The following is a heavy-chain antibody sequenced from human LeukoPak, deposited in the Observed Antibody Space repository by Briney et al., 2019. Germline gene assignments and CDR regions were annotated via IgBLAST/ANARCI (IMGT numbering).Heavy chain of an antibody. J-gene: IGHJ4*02. D-gene: IGHD6-13*01. Sequence: SETLSLTCTVSGGSISSSSYYWGWISQPPGKGLAWIGSIYYSGSTYYNPSLKSRVTISVDTSKNQFSLKLSSVTAADTAVYYCARHGYSCSWYVENFDYWGQGTLVTVSS. CDR1: GGSISSSSYY. CDR3: ARHGYSCSWYVENFDY. CDR2: IYYSGST. V-gene: IGHV4-39*01.